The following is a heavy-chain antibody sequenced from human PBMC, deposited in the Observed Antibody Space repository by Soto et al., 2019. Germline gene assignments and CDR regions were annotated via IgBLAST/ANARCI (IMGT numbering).Heavy chain of an antibody. CDR3: ARLEGLATISYYFDF. Sequence: PSETLSLTCSVADDSINSDRYYWGWIRQPPGKGLEWIGSIYYRGNAYYSPSLQTRGTMSLDKSRSQFSLKLNPVTAADSAVYFCARLEGLATISYYFDFWGPGALVTVSS. D-gene: IGHD3-9*01. V-gene: IGHV4-39*01. CDR2: IYYRGNA. J-gene: IGHJ4*02. CDR1: DDSINSDRYY.